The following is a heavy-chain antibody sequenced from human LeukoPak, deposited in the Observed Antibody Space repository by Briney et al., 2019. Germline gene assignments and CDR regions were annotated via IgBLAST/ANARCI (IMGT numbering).Heavy chain of an antibody. J-gene: IGHJ4*02. Sequence: GESLKISCKGSGYSFTSYWIGWVRQMPGKGLEWMGIIYPGDSDTRYSPSFQGPVTISADKSISTAYLQWSSLKASDTAMYYCARHPAWYSSGWAPDYWGQGTLVTVSS. CDR2: IYPGDSDT. D-gene: IGHD6-19*01. V-gene: IGHV5-51*01. CDR3: ARHPAWYSSGWAPDY. CDR1: GYSFTSYW.